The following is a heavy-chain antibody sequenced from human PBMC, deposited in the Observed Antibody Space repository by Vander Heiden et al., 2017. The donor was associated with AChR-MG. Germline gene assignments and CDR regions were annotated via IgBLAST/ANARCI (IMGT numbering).Heavy chain of an antibody. V-gene: IGHV1-8*01. CDR2: MNPNSGNT. J-gene: IGHJ4*02. D-gene: IGHD3-16*02. Sequence: QVQLVQSGAEVKKPVASVKVSCKASGYTFTSYDNNWVRQATGQGLEWMGWMNPNSGNTGYAQKFQGRVTMTRNTSISTAYMELSSLRSEDTAVYYCARFGSITFGGVIVIPNSFDYWGQGTLVTVSS. CDR1: GYTFTSYD. CDR3: ARFGSITFGGVIVIPNSFDY.